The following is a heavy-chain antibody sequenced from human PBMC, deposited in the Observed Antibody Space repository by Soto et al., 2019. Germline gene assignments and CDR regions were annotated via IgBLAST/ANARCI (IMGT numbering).Heavy chain of an antibody. J-gene: IGHJ6*02. CDR2: INPNSGGT. Sequence: AASVKVSCKASGYTFTGYYMHWVRQAPGQGLEWMGWINPNSGGTNYAQKFQGRVTMTRDTSISTAYMELSRLRSDDTAVYYCASSGYSYGYGYYYYYGMDVWGQGTTVTVSS. CDR3: ASSGYSYGYGYYYYYGMDV. V-gene: IGHV1-2*02. CDR1: GYTFTGYY. D-gene: IGHD5-18*01.